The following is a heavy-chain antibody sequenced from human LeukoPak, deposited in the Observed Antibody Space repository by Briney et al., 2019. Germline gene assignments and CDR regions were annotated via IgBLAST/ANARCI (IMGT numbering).Heavy chain of an antibody. Sequence: GASVKVSCKASGGTFSSYAISWVRQAPGQGLEWMGGIIPIFGTANYAQKFQGRVTITTDESTSTAYMELRSLRSDDTAVYYCTRVPELPDYWGQGTLVTVSS. D-gene: IGHD2-15*01. V-gene: IGHV1-69*05. CDR1: GGTFSSYA. CDR3: TRVPELPDY. CDR2: IIPIFGTA. J-gene: IGHJ4*02.